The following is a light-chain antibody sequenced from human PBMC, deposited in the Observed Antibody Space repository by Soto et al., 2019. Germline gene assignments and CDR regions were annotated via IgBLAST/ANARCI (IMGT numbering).Light chain of an antibody. Sequence: DIQMTQSPSSVSASVGDRVTITCRASQGISRWLAWYQQKPGKAPKFLIYATSSFQSGVTSRFSGSGSGTDFTLTISSLQPEDFATYYCQQANSFPITFGQGTRLEIK. CDR1: QGISRW. V-gene: IGKV1-12*01. J-gene: IGKJ5*01. CDR2: ATS. CDR3: QQANSFPIT.